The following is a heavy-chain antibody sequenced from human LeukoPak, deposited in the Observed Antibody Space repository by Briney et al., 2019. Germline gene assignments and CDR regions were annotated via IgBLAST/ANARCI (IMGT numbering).Heavy chain of an antibody. V-gene: IGHV1-2*02. CDR3: ARASYYYDSSGYPGYYFDY. CDR2: INPNSGGT. J-gene: IGHJ4*02. Sequence: GASVTVSCKASGYTFTDYYMHWVRQAPGQGLEWMGWINPNSGGTTYAQKFQGSVPMTRDTSISTAYMALSTLRSDDTAVYYCARASYYYDSSGYPGYYFDYWGQGTLVTVSS. D-gene: IGHD3-22*01. CDR1: GYTFTDYY.